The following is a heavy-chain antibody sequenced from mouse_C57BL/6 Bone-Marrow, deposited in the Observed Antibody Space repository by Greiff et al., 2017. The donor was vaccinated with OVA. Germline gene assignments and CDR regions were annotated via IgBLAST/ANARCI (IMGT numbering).Heavy chain of an antibody. V-gene: IGHV1-15*01. J-gene: IGHJ3*01. Sequence: QVQLQQSGAELVRPGASVTLSCKASGYTFTDYEMQWVKQTPVHGLEWIGAIDPETGGTAYNQKFKGKAILTAYKSSSTAYMELRSLTSEDSAVYYCTRKRAHYYGSSPWFAYWGQGTLVTVSA. CDR1: GYTFTDYE. CDR3: TRKRAHYYGSSPWFAY. CDR2: IDPETGGT. D-gene: IGHD1-1*01.